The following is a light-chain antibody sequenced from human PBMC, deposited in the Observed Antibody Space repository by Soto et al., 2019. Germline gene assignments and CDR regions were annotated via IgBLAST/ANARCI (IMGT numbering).Light chain of an antibody. Sequence: EIVLTQTPGTLSLSPGERATLSCRSGQSVSRSYLAWYQQKPGQAPRLLIYVASSRATGIPDRFSGSGSGTDFTLTISRLEPEDFALYYCQQYGSSPWTFGQGTKVDIK. CDR1: QSVSRSY. V-gene: IGKV3-20*01. CDR2: VAS. CDR3: QQYGSSPWT. J-gene: IGKJ1*01.